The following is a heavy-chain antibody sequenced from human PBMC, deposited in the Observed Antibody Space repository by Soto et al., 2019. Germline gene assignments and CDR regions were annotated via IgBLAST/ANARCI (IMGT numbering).Heavy chain of an antibody. Sequence: QVQLVQSGAEVKKPGSSVKVSCKASGGTFSSYAISWVRQAPGQGLEWMGGIIPIFGTANYAQKFQGRVTITADESTSTAYMELSSLRSEDTAVYYCARDTSIAVAGPYYYGMDVWGQGTTVTVSS. V-gene: IGHV1-69*01. CDR1: GGTFSSYA. J-gene: IGHJ6*02. CDR2: IIPIFGTA. CDR3: ARDTSIAVAGPYYYGMDV. D-gene: IGHD6-19*01.